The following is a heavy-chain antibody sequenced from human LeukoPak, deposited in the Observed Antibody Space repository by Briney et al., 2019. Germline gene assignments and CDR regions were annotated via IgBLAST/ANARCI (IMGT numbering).Heavy chain of an antibody. CDR2: ISGSGGST. J-gene: IGHJ4*02. CDR3: ASGASGDFIFDY. CDR1: GGSFSGYY. D-gene: IGHD2-21*01. V-gene: IGHV3-23*01. Sequence: ETLSLTCAVYGGSFSGYYWSWIRQPPGKGLEWVSAISGSGGSTYYADSVKGRFTISRDNSKNTLYLQMNSLRAVDTAVYYCASGASGDFIFDYWGQGTLVTVSS.